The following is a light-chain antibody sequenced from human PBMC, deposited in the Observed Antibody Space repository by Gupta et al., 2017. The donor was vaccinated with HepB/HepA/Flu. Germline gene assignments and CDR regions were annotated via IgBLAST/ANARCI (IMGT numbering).Light chain of an antibody. Sequence: QSALTQPASVSGSPGQSITISCTGTSSDVGGYNLVSWYQQHPGKAHKLMIYEVSKRPSGVSNRFSGSKSGNTASLTISGLQAEDEADYYCCSYAGSSTNWVFGGGTKLTVL. CDR2: EVS. J-gene: IGLJ3*02. CDR3: CSYAGSSTNWV. V-gene: IGLV2-23*02. CDR1: SSDVGGYNL.